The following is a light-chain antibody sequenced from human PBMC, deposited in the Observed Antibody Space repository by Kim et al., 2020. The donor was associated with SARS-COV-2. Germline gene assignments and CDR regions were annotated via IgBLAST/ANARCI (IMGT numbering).Light chain of an antibody. Sequence: AIQMTQSPSSLSASVGDTVTITCRASQGIRNDLGWYQQKAGKAPLLLIYAASSLQGGVPSRFSGSGSGTDFTLTINSLQPEDFATYYCLQDYNYPRTFGQGTKVDIK. V-gene: IGKV1-6*02. CDR2: AAS. CDR3: LQDYNYPRT. CDR1: QGIRND. J-gene: IGKJ1*01.